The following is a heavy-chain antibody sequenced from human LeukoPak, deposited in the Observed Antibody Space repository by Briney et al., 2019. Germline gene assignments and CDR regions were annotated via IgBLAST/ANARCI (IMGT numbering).Heavy chain of an antibody. D-gene: IGHD2-15*01. J-gene: IGHJ4*02. CDR3: AKDRVYCSGGSCYQISPSHFDY. Sequence: GGSLRLSCAASGFTFSSYAMSWVRQAPGKGLEWVSAISGSGGSTYYADSVKGRFTISRDNSKNTLYLQMNSLRAEDTAVYYCAKDRVYCSGGSCYQISPSHFDYWGQGTLVTVSS. V-gene: IGHV3-23*01. CDR1: GFTFSSYA. CDR2: ISGSGGST.